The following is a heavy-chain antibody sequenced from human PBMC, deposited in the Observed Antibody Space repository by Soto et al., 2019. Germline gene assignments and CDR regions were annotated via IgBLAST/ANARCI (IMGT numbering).Heavy chain of an antibody. CDR2: INHSGST. CDR3: ARVTGRYYYGMDV. J-gene: IGHJ6*02. Sequence: SETLSLTCAVYGGSFSGYYWSWIRQPPGKGLEWIGEINHSGSTNYNPSLKSRVTISVDTSKNQFSPKLSSVTAADTAVYYCARVTGRYYYGMDVWGQRTTVTVSS. CDR1: GGSFSGYY. V-gene: IGHV4-34*01.